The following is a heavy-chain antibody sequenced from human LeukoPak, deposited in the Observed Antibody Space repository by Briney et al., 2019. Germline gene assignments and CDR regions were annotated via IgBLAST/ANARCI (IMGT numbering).Heavy chain of an antibody. CDR2: IISSAAST. Sequence: GGSLRLSCTVSGLTFGDYAMSWVRQAPGKGLEWVSHIISSAASTDYADSVKGRFTISRDNSKNTLYLQMNSLRAEDTAVYYCAKDPTYHRREGAFDIWGQGTMVTVSS. CDR3: AKDPTYHRREGAFDI. V-gene: IGHV3-23*01. CDR1: GLTFGDYA. J-gene: IGHJ3*02. D-gene: IGHD2-2*01.